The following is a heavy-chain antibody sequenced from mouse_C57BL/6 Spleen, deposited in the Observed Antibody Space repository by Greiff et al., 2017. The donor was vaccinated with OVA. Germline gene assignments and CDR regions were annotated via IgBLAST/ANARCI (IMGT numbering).Heavy chain of an antibody. J-gene: IGHJ4*01. CDR2: ISSGGSYT. CDR1: GFTFSSYG. D-gene: IGHD2-4*01. V-gene: IGHV5-6*02. Sequence: DVMLVESGGDLVKPGGSLKLSCAASGFTFSSYGMSWVRQTPDKRLEWVATISSGGSYTYYPDSVKGRFTISRDNAKNTLYLQMSSLKSEDTAMYYCARHHDYDGDNAMDYWGQGTSVTVSS. CDR3: ARHHDYDGDNAMDY.